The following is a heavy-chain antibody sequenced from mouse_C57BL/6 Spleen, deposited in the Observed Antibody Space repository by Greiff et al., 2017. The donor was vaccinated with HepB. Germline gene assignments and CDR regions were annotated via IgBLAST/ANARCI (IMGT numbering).Heavy chain of an antibody. CDR3: ARSMYDSLFAY. CDR2: IYPRDGST. D-gene: IGHD2-4*01. CDR1: GYTFTSYD. Sequence: VQLQQSGPELVKPGASVKLSCKASGYTFTSYDINWVKQRTGQGLEWIGWIYPRDGSTTYNEKFKGKATLTVDTSSSTAYMELHSLTSEDSAVYFCARSMYDSLFAYWGQGTLVTVSA. J-gene: IGHJ3*01. V-gene: IGHV1-85*01.